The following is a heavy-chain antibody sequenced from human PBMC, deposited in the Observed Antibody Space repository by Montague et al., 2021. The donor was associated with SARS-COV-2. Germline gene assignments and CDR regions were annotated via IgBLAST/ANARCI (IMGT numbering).Heavy chain of an antibody. J-gene: IGHJ4*02. V-gene: IGHV4-39*01. CDR3: AVELNYFFDY. D-gene: IGHD1-7*01. CDR2: IHHNGKT. CDR1: GDSITNTRYF. Sequence: SETLSLTCNVSGDSITNTRYFWGWIRQPPGKALEWIGTIHHNGKTYYNPSLESRALLSIDTSKNQFSLTLSSVIASDTAVYYCAVELNYFFDYWGQGFLVSVSS.